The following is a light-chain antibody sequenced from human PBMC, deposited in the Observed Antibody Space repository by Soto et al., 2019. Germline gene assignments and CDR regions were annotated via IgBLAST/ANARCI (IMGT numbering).Light chain of an antibody. V-gene: IGKV1-12*01. CDR1: QGISSR. CDR2: TAS. J-gene: IGKJ4*01. CDR3: QQANSFPLT. Sequence: DIQMTQSPSSVSASVGDKVTITCRACQGISSRLAWYQQKPGKAPKLLIYTASNLQSGVPSRFSGSGSETAFTLTISSLQPEDFATYYCQQANSFPLTCGGGTKVEIK.